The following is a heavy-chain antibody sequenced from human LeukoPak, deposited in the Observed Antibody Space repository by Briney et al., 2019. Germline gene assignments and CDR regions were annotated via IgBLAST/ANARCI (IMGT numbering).Heavy chain of an antibody. V-gene: IGHV3-30*02. CDR2: IRYDGNNK. J-gene: IGHJ3*01. CDR1: GFTFSSYG. D-gene: IGHD4-23*01. CDR3: GKDPNGNFIGAFDF. Sequence: GGSLRLSCAASGFTFSSYGMHWVRQAPGKGLEWVAFIRYDGNNKYYADSVKGRFTISRDNSKGTLYLQMDSLRVEDTAVYYCGKDPNGNFIGAFDFWGQGTMVTVSS.